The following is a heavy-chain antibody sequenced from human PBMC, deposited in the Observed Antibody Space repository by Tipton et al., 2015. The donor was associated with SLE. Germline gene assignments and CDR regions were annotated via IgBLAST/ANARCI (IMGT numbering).Heavy chain of an antibody. V-gene: IGHV4-30-4*01. CDR1: GDSISSGDYY. CDR2: IYYSGGSGST. CDR3: ARVGLEVPLFYYYMDV. D-gene: IGHD3/OR15-3a*01. J-gene: IGHJ6*03. Sequence: TLSLTCTVSGDSISSGDYYWSWIRQSPGKGLEWIGFIYYSGGSGSTYYSPSLTSRVTISVDTSKNRFSLELNSVTAADTAVYFCARVGLEVPLFYYYMDVWGRGTTVTVSS.